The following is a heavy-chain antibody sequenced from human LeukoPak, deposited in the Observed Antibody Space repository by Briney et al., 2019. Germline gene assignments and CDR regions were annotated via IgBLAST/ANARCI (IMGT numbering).Heavy chain of an antibody. CDR2: ISAYNGNT. V-gene: IGHV1-18*01. Sequence: GASVKVSCKASGYTFASYGISWVRQAPGQGLEWMGWISAYNGNTNYAQKLQGRVTMTTDTSTSTAYMELRSLRSDDTAVYYCGRVNGRRGYSYGNDYGGQGTLVTVSS. D-gene: IGHD5-18*01. CDR3: GRVNGRRGYSYGNDY. J-gene: IGHJ4*02. CDR1: GYTFASYG.